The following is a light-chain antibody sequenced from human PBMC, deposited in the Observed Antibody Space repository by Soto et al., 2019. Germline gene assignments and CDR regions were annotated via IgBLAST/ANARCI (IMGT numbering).Light chain of an antibody. CDR2: DAS. J-gene: IGKJ5*01. CDR1: QSVSSY. CDR3: QQRSNWPT. Sequence: EIVLTQSPATLSLSPGERATLSCRASQSVSSYLAWYQQKPGQAPRLLIYDASNRATAIPARFSGSGSGTDFTLIISSLEPEDFAVYYCQQRSNWPTFGQGTRLEIK. V-gene: IGKV3-11*01.